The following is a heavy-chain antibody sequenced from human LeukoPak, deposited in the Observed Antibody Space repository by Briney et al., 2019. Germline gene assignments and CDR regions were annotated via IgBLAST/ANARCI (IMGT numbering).Heavy chain of an antibody. CDR1: GYTFTGYY. Sequence: ASVKVSCKASGYTFTGYYLHWVRQAPGQGLEWMGWINPNSGGTNYAQKFQGWVTMTRDTSISTAYMELSRLRSDDTAVYYCARGYDSSGYYYLYWGQGTLVTVSS. D-gene: IGHD3-22*01. CDR3: ARGYDSSGYYYLY. V-gene: IGHV1-2*04. J-gene: IGHJ4*02. CDR2: INPNSGGT.